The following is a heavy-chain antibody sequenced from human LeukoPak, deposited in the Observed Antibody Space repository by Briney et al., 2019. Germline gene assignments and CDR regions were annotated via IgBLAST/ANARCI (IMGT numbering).Heavy chain of an antibody. J-gene: IGHJ4*02. CDR1: GYTFTGYY. V-gene: IGHV1-2*02. Sequence: ASVKVSCKASGYTFTGYYIHWVRQAPGQGLEWMGWINPNSGGTNYAQKFQGRVTMTRDTSISTAYMELRSLRSDDTAVYYCARGRNTVGATGGFFDYWGQGTLVTVSS. CDR3: ARGRNTVGATGGFFDY. D-gene: IGHD1-26*01. CDR2: INPNSGGT.